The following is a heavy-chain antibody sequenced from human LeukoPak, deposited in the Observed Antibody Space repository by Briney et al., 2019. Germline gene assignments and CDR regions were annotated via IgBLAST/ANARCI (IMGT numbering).Heavy chain of an antibody. D-gene: IGHD3-22*01. J-gene: IGHJ3*02. CDR1: GGTFSSYA. Sequence: ASVKVSCKASGGTFSSYAISWVRQAPGQGLEWMGRIIPIFGTANYAQKFQGRVTITTDESTSTAYMEPSSLRSEDTAVYYCARGGYYDSSGLGVSFDFDIWGQGTMVTVSS. V-gene: IGHV1-69*05. CDR2: IIPIFGTA. CDR3: ARGGYYDSSGLGVSFDFDI.